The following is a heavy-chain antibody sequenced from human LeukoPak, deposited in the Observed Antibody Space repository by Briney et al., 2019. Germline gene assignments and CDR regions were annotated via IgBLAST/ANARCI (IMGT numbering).Heavy chain of an antibody. CDR1: GGSISSGGYS. CDR2: IYHSGST. CDR3: ARDHSSFDAFDI. J-gene: IGHJ3*02. D-gene: IGHD3-22*01. Sequence: PSETLSLTCAVSGGSISSGGYSWSWIRQPPGKGLEWIGYIYHSGSTYYNPSLKSRVTISVDRSKNQFSLKLSSVTAADTAVYYCARDHSSFDAFDIWGQGTMVTVSS. V-gene: IGHV4-30-2*01.